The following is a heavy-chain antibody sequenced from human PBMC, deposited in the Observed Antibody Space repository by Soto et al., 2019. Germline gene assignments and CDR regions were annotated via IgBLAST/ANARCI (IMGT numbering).Heavy chain of an antibody. J-gene: IGHJ4*02. CDR3: AKSLSVGATTHFDY. CDR2: VSGSGGST. Sequence: EVQLLESGGGLVQPGGSLRLSCAASGFTFSSYGMSWVRQATGKGLEWVSAVSGSGGSTYYADSVKGWFTISRDNSKNTLYLQMNSLTAEDTTVHYCAKSLSVGATTHFDYGGQGTLVTVSS. D-gene: IGHD1-26*01. V-gene: IGHV3-23*01. CDR1: GFTFSSYG.